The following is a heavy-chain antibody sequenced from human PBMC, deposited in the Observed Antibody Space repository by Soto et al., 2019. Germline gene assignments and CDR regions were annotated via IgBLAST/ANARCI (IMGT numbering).Heavy chain of an antibody. D-gene: IGHD3-10*01. Sequence: QVQLVQSGAEVKKPGASVKVSCKASGYTFSTYYMHWVRQAPGQGYEWMVIINPSGGSTTYAQKFQGRVTMTRDTSTTTVYMELSSLRSEDTAVYYCARYYYNGYYFDYWGQGTLVTVSS. V-gene: IGHV1-46*01. J-gene: IGHJ4*02. CDR2: INPSGGST. CDR3: ARYYYNGYYFDY. CDR1: GYTFSTYY.